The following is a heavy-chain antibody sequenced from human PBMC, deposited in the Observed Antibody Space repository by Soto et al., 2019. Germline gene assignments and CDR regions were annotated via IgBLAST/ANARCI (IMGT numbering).Heavy chain of an antibody. CDR2: INHSGST. J-gene: IGHJ4*02. Sequence: PSETLSLTCAVYGGSFSDYYWSWIRQSPGKGLEWIGEINHSGSTNYHPSLKSRVIISVDTSKNQFSLKLSSVTAADTAVYYCARGDHGGNSDDYWGRGTLVTVSS. CDR3: ARGDHGGNSDDY. D-gene: IGHD2-21*02. CDR1: GGSFSDYY. V-gene: IGHV4-34*01.